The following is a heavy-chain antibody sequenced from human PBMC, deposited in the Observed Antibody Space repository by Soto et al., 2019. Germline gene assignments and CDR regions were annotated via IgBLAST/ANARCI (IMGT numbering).Heavy chain of an antibody. CDR3: ARDRMVRGAPKDYYYGMDV. CDR2: ISSSGSTI. D-gene: IGHD3-10*01. V-gene: IGHV3-48*03. CDR1: GFTFSSYE. Sequence: EVQLVESGGGLVQPGGSLRLSCAASGFTFSSYEMNWVRQAPGKGLEWVSYISSSGSTIYYADSVKGRFTISRDNAKNSLYLQMNSLRAEDTAVYYCARDRMVRGAPKDYYYGMDVWGQGTTVTVSS. J-gene: IGHJ6*02.